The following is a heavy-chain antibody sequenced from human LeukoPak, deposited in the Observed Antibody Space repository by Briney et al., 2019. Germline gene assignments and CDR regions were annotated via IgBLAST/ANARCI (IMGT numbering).Heavy chain of an antibody. V-gene: IGHV1-2*02. J-gene: IGHJ4*02. Sequence: ASVKVSCKASGYRFTDYYVHWVRHAPGQGLEWMAWINPNGGTTNYAQKFQDRVTVITDTSISTAYMELSNLRSDDTAVYFCARTSDYYNYYFDYWGQGTAVTVSS. D-gene: IGHD1-1*01. CDR1: GYRFTDYY. CDR3: ARTSDYYNYYFDY. CDR2: INPNGGTT.